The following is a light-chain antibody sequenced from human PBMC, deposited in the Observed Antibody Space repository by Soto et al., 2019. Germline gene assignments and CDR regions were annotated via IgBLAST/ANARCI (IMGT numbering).Light chain of an antibody. V-gene: IGLV1-40*01. CDR1: SSNIGAGYD. J-gene: IGLJ3*02. Sequence: QSVMTQPPSVSGAPGQRVTISCTGSSSNIGAGYDVHWYQQLPGTAPKLLIYGNSNRPSGVPDRFSGSKSGTSASLAITGLQAEDEAYYYCQFYDSSLSGWVFGGGTKLTVL. CDR2: GNS. CDR3: QFYDSSLSGWV.